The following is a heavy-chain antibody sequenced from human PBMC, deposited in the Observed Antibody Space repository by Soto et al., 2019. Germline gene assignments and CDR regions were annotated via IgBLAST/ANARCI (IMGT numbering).Heavy chain of an antibody. CDR1: GFTFSNAW. CDR2: IKSKTDGGTT. CDR3: TSDKKWDPEDY. Sequence: GGSLRLSCAASGFTFSNAWMSWVRQAPGKGLEWVGRIKSKTDGGTTDYAAPVKGRFTISRDDSKNTLYLQMNSLKTEDSAVYYSTSDKKWDPEDYWGQGTLGSVSS. J-gene: IGHJ4*02. V-gene: IGHV3-15*01. D-gene: IGHD1-26*01.